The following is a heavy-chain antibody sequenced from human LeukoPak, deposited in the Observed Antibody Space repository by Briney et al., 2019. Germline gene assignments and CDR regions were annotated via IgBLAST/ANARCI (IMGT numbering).Heavy chain of an antibody. V-gene: IGHV3-21*01. CDR2: ISSVGTYI. Sequence: GGSLRLSFAASGLGFSIYSMNWVRRAPGKGLEWISYISSVGTYIFYSDSVKGRFTISRDNAKKSLYLQMNSLGAEDTAVYYCARDTSGYAGIFDYWGQGSLVTVSS. CDR3: ARDTSGYAGIFDY. D-gene: IGHD5-12*01. CDR1: GLGFSIYS. J-gene: IGHJ4*02.